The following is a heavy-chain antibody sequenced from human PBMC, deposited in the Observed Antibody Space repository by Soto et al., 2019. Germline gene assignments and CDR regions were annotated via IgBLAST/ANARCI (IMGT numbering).Heavy chain of an antibody. CDR2: IYYSGST. J-gene: IGHJ5*02. V-gene: IGHV4-59*01. CDR3: ARESYGSGSDYNWFDP. Sequence: SEILSLTCTVSGGSISSYYWSWIRQPPGKGLEWIGYIYYSGSTNYNPSLKSRVTISVDTSKNQFSLKLSSVTAADTAVYYCARESYGSGSDYNWFDPWGQGTLVTVSS. D-gene: IGHD3-10*01. CDR1: GGSISSYY.